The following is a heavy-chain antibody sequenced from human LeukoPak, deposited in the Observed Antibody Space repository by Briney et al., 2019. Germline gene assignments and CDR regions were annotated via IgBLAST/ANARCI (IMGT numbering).Heavy chain of an antibody. D-gene: IGHD1-14*01. Sequence: SETLSLTCAVYGGSFSGYYWSWIRQPPGKGLEWIGEINHSGGTNYNPSLKSRVTISVDTSKNQFSLKLSSVTAADTAVYYCARSRYQRDYWGQGTLVTVSS. CDR1: GGSFSGYY. J-gene: IGHJ4*02. CDR3: ARSRYQRDY. V-gene: IGHV4-34*01. CDR2: INHSGGT.